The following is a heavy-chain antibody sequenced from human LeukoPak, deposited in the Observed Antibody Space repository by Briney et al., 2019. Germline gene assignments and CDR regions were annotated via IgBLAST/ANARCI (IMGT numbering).Heavy chain of an antibody. Sequence: SVKVSCKASGGTFSSYAISWVRQAPGQGLEWMGGIIPIFGTANYAQKFQGRVTITTDESTSTAYMELSSLRSEDTAVYYCASSHYYDSSGYYYPEGYWGQGTLVTVSS. CDR1: GGTFSSYA. V-gene: IGHV1-69*05. CDR3: ASSHYYDSSGYYYPEGY. CDR2: IIPIFGTA. D-gene: IGHD3-22*01. J-gene: IGHJ4*02.